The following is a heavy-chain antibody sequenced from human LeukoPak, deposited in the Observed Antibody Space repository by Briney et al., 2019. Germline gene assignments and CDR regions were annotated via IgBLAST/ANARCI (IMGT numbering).Heavy chain of an antibody. CDR3: GYNYGYGSFDS. CDR1: GGPIRSAGYY. CDR2: IYHSGTT. Sequence: SETLSLTCNVSGGPIRSAGYYWSWIRQSPGRGPEWIGYIYHSGTTFYSPSLKSRVTISIDTSKSQFSLTLSAVAAADTAVYYWGYNYGYGSFDSWGQGILVTVSS. D-gene: IGHD5-24*01. J-gene: IGHJ4*02. V-gene: IGHV4-30-2*06.